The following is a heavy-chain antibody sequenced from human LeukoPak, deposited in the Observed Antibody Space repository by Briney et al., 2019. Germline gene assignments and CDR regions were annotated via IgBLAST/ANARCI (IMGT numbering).Heavy chain of an antibody. V-gene: IGHV3-53*01. CDR1: GFTVSTNY. CDR3: ARDWDSGYDTYYFDY. D-gene: IGHD5-12*01. J-gene: IGHJ4*02. CDR2: IYSGGTT. Sequence: GGSLRLSCAASGFTVSTNYMSWVRQAPGKGLEWVSVIYSGGTTYYADSVKGRFTISRDNANNSLVLQMNSLRAEDTAVYYCARDWDSGYDTYYFDYWGQGTLVTVSS.